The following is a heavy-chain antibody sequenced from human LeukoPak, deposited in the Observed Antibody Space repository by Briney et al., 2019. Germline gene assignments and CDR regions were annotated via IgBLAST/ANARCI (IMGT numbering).Heavy chain of an antibody. J-gene: IGHJ4*02. V-gene: IGHV3-21*01. D-gene: IGHD3-9*01. CDR1: GFTFSNYN. CDR3: AKDLRYFDWLLAFGYDY. Sequence: GGSLKLSCAASGFTFSNYNFYWVRQAPGKGLEWVSSISSTSSYIYYADSMKGRFTISRDNAKNSLYLQMNSLRAGDTAVYYCAKDLRYFDWLLAFGYDYWGQGTLVTVSS. CDR2: ISSTSSYI.